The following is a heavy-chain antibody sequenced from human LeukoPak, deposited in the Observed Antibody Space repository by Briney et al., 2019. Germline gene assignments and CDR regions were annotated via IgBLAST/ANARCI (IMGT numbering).Heavy chain of an antibody. CDR3: ARVGDSSGYYYASMDY. Sequence: ASVKVSCMASGGTFSSYAISWVRQAPGQGLEWMGGIIPIFGTANYAQKFQGRVTITADESTSTAYMELSSLRSEDTAVYYCARVGDSSGYYYASMDYWGQGTLVTVSS. CDR1: GGTFSSYA. CDR2: IIPIFGTA. D-gene: IGHD3-22*01. J-gene: IGHJ4*02. V-gene: IGHV1-69*13.